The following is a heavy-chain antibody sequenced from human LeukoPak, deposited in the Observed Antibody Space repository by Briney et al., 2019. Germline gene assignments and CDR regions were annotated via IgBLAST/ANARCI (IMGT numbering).Heavy chain of an antibody. J-gene: IGHJ3*02. CDR3: ARGLDSSGSYRPYDAFDI. D-gene: IGHD1-26*01. V-gene: IGHV1-8*01. CDR2: MSPNSDYT. Sequence: ASVKVSCKASGYTFTSYDINWVRQATGQGLEWMGWMSPNSDYTGYAQKFQGRVTMTRNTSISTAYMELSSLRFDDTAVYYCARGLDSSGSYRPYDAFDIWGQETMVTVSS. CDR1: GYTFTSYD.